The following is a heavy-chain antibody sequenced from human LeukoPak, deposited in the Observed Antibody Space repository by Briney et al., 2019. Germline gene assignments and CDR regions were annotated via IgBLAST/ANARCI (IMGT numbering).Heavy chain of an antibody. V-gene: IGHV1-69*05. CDR3: ARGPYGGYYYMDV. J-gene: IGHJ6*03. D-gene: IGHD3-16*01. Sequence: SVKVSCKASGGTFSSYATSWVRQAPGQGLEWMGGIIPIFGTANYAQKFQGRVTITTDESTSTAYMELSSLRSEDTAVYYCARGPYGGYYYMDVWGKGTTVTVSS. CDR2: IIPIFGTA. CDR1: GGTFSSYA.